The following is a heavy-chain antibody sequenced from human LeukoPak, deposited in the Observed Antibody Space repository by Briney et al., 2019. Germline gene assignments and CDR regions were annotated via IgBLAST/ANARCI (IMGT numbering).Heavy chain of an antibody. Sequence: SETLSLTCTVSGGSISSYYWSWIRQPPGKGLEWIGYIYYSGSTNYNPSLKSRVTISVDTSKNQFSLKLSSVTAADTAVYYCARDRSWFDPWGQGTLVTVSS. CDR1: GGSISSYY. J-gene: IGHJ5*02. V-gene: IGHV4-59*01. CDR2: IYYSGST. CDR3: ARDRSWFDP.